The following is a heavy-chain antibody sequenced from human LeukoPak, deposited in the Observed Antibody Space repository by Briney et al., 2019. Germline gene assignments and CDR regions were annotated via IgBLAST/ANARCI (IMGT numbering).Heavy chain of an antibody. D-gene: IGHD6-13*01. J-gene: IGHJ4*02. Sequence: ASVKVSCKASGYTFTSYDINWVRQATGQGLEWMGWMNPNSGNTGYAQKFQGRVTITRNTSISTAYVELSSLRSEDTAVYYCARGATRKPRGIAEAGKNYYFDYWGKGTLVTVSP. V-gene: IGHV1-8*03. CDR3: ARGATRKPRGIAEAGKNYYFDY. CDR2: MNPNSGNT. CDR1: GYTFTSYD.